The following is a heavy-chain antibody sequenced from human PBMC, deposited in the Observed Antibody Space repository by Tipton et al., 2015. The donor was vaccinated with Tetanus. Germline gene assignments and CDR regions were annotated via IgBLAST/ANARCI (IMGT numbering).Heavy chain of an antibody. CDR1: GFTFSSYG. D-gene: IGHD6-6*01. V-gene: IGHV3-30*03. J-gene: IGHJ6*02. CDR3: ARPSSSSGAYYYYYGMDV. Sequence: SLRLSCAASGFTFSSYGMHWVRQAPGKGLEWVAVISYDGSNKYYADSVKGRFTISRDNSKNTLYLQMNSLRAEDTAVYYCARPSSSSGAYYYYYGMDVWGQGTTVTVSS. CDR2: ISYDGSNK.